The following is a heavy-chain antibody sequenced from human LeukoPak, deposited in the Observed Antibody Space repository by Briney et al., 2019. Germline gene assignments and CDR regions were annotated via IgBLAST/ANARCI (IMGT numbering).Heavy chain of an antibody. CDR2: INPDSGGT. CDR3: ARDRAGKTVTHLIDY. V-gene: IGHV1-2*02. CDR1: GYSFTGYY. D-gene: IGHD4-17*01. Sequence: ASVKVSCKASGYSFTGYYMHWVRQAPGQGLEWMGWINPDSGGTYYAQNFQGRAIMTRDTPISTGYMELSSLRSDDTAVCYCARDRAGKTVTHLIDYWGQGTLVTVSS. J-gene: IGHJ4*02.